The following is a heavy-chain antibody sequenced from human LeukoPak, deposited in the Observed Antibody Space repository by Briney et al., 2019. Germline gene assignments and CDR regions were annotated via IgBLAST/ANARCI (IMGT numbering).Heavy chain of an antibody. D-gene: IGHD1-26*01. V-gene: IGHV4-34*01. CDR2: INKISPNGRA. Sequence: SETLSLTCAVSGGSVTRDYWGWLRQAPGKGLEWLGEINKISPNGRANYNPSLTSRVTISLDTSKSQLSLHLTSVTAADTAVYYCARGTGASYRVYFLQWGLGTLVSVSS. CDR3: ARGTGASYRVYFLQ. J-gene: IGHJ1*01. CDR1: GGSVTRDY.